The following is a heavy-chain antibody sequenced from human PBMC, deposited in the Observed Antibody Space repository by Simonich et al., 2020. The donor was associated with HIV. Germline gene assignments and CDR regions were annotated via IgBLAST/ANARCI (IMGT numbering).Heavy chain of an antibody. CDR1: GYSFTAYY. Sequence: QVQLVQSGAEVKKPGASVKVSCKASGYSFTAYYIHWVRQAPGQGLERMGRIYPNSGGTNYAQQLRGRVTLTRDTAISTAYMELSRPRSDDTAVYYCARAYYDTLTGYLYLDSWGQGTLVTVSS. D-gene: IGHD3-9*01. V-gene: IGHV1-2*06. J-gene: IGHJ4*02. CDR2: IYPNSGGT. CDR3: ARAYYDTLTGYLYLDS.